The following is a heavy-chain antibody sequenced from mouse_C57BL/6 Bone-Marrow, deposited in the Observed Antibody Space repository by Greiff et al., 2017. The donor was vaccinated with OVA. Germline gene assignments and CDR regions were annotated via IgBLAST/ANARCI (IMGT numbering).Heavy chain of an antibody. CDR2: IDPENGDT. Sequence: EEQMQKEGEERGRRGDEGKGEGKEAGENRKKKKRKGGKKMKEKGGEGRVWIDPENGDTEYASKFKGKATITADTSSNTAYLQLSSLTSEDTAVYYCTTGTTVVADWYFDVWGTGTTVTVSS. J-gene: IGHJ1*03. D-gene: IGHD1-1*01. CDR3: TTGTTVVADWYFDV. V-gene: IGHV14-4*01. CDR1: GENRKKKK.